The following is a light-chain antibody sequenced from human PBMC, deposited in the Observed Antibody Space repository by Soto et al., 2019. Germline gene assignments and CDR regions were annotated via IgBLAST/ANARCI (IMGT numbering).Light chain of an antibody. J-gene: IGKJ5*01. CDR2: AAS. V-gene: IGKV1D-12*01. CDR3: QHAKSLPVT. CDR1: QDVGRW. Sequence: DIPMTQSPSSLSASFGDTVTITCRSSQDVGRWLSWYQQKPGKAPKILIFAASSLQSGVPSRFSGSGSGTDFTLTITSLQSEDFATYYCQHAKSLPVTFGQGTRLE.